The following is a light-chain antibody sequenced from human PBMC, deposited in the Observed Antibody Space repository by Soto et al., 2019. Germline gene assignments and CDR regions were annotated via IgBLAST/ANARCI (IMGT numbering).Light chain of an antibody. V-gene: IGLV2-8*01. Sequence: QSVLTQPPSASGSPGQSVTISCTGTSSDVGTHNYVSWYQQNPGKAPKLMLYEVNKRPSGVPDRFSGSKSGNTASLTVSGLQAEDEANYYCSSYAGGNNWVFGGGTKLTV. CDR3: SSYAGGNNWV. J-gene: IGLJ3*02. CDR2: EVN. CDR1: SSDVGTHNY.